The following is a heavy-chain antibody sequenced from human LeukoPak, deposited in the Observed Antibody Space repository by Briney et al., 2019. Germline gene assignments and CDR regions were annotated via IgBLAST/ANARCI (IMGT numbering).Heavy chain of an antibody. V-gene: IGHV1-69*05. Sequence: AASVKVSCKASGGTFSSYAISWVRQAPGQGLEWMGGIIPIFGTASYAQKFQGRVTITTDESTSTAYMELSSLRSEDTAVYYCASGVVTRDYYYYMDVWGKGITVTVSS. CDR1: GGTFSSYA. J-gene: IGHJ6*03. D-gene: IGHD2-21*02. CDR2: IIPIFGTA. CDR3: ASGVVTRDYYYYMDV.